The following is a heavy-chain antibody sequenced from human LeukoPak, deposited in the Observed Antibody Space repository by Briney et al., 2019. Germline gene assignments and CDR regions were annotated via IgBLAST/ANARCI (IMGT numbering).Heavy chain of an antibody. V-gene: IGHV3-30*18. Sequence: GGSLRLSCAASGFTFDDYAMHWVRQAPGKGLEWVAVISYDGSNKYYADSVKGRFTVSRDNSKNTLYLQMNSLRAEDTAVYYCAKDPAVWWLSWYFDYWGQGTLVTVSS. J-gene: IGHJ4*02. D-gene: IGHD5-12*01. CDR3: AKDPAVWWLSWYFDY. CDR1: GFTFDDYA. CDR2: ISYDGSNK.